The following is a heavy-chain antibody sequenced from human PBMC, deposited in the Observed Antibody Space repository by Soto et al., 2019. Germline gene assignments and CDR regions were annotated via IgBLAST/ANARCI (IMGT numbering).Heavy chain of an antibody. CDR2: IYYSGST. CDR3: ATTAPTYYYDSSGYYPFDY. CDR1: GGSISSGGYY. J-gene: IGHJ4*02. D-gene: IGHD3-22*01. Sequence: SETLSLTCTVSGGSISSGGYYWSWIRQHPGKGLEWIGYIYYSGSTYYNPSLKSRVTISVDTSKNQFSLKLSSVTVADTAVYYCATTAPTYYYDSSGYYPFDYWGQGTLVTVSS. V-gene: IGHV4-31*03.